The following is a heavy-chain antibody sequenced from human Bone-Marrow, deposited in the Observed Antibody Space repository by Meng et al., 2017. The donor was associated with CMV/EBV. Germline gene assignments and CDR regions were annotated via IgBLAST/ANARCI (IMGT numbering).Heavy chain of an antibody. D-gene: IGHD2-2*01. CDR1: GYTFTSYG. J-gene: IGHJ6*02. CDR2: ISAYNGNT. CDR3: AREFGMRYQLLFSYYYYGMDV. V-gene: IGHV1-18*01. Sequence: ASVKVSCKASGYTFTSYGISWVRQAPGQGLEWMGWISAYNGNTNYAQKLQGRVTMTTDTSTSTAYMELRSLRSDDTAVYYCAREFGMRYQLLFSYYYYGMDVWGRGTTVTVSS.